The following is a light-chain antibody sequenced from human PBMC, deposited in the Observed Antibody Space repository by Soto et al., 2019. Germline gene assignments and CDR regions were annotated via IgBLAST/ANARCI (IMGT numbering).Light chain of an antibody. CDR1: QGISNN. J-gene: IGKJ4*01. V-gene: IGKV1-9*01. Sequence: DLQLTQSPSFLSASVGDRVTITCRASQGISNNLAWYQHNPGKPPKLRINAASTLQSGLPSRFIGSGSGTEFTLTITRLQPEDFATYYCQQLNNYPRALTFGGGTKVEIK. CDR2: AAS. CDR3: QQLNNYPRALT.